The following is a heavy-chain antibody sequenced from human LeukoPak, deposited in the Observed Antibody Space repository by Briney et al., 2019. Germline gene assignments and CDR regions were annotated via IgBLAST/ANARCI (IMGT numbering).Heavy chain of an antibody. D-gene: IGHD3-9*01. CDR2: ITSYI. J-gene: IGHJ6*02. CDR3: ARYYHDYTGYMHYGMDV. Sequence: GGSLRLSCAGSGLIFSKYNMSWVRQAPGKGLEWISSITSYISYADSVRGRFTISRDNAKSSVYLQMNSLRAEDTGVYYCARYYHDYTGYMHYGMDVWGQGTTVTVSS. V-gene: IGHV3-21*01. CDR1: GLIFSKYN.